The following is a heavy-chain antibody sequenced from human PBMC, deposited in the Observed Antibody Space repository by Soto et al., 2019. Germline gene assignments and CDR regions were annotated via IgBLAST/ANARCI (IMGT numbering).Heavy chain of an antibody. V-gene: IGHV3-30*18. CDR1: VFTFRSFG. CDR2: ISYDGSNK. CDR3: AKDQRWELLAYDYGMDV. J-gene: IGHJ6*02. D-gene: IGHD1-26*01. Sequence: QLVESGGGVVQPGRSLRLSCAASVFTFRSFGMHWVRQAPGKGLEWVALISYDGSNKYYADSVKGRFTISRDNSKNTLYLQMNSLRAEDTAVYYCAKDQRWELLAYDYGMDVWGRGTTVTVSS.